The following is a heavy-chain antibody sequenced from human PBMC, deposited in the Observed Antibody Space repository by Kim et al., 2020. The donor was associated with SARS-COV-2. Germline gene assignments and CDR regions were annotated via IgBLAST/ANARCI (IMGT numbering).Heavy chain of an antibody. J-gene: IGHJ2*01. D-gene: IGHD6-13*01. Sequence: GGSLRLSCAASGFTFSSYTMNWVRQAPGKGLEWVSAISCSSSYIYYADSVKGRFTISRDNAKNSLYLQMNSLRAEDTAVYYCARAGLISSLPSLYWYFDLWGRGTLVTVSS. CDR3: ARAGLISSLPSLYWYFDL. V-gene: IGHV3-21*01. CDR1: GFTFSSYT. CDR2: ISCSSSYI.